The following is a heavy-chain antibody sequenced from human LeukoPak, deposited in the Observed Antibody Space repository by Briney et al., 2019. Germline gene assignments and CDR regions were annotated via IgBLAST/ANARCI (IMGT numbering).Heavy chain of an antibody. CDR1: GFTFSSYS. CDR3: ARDVWSGPLDI. CDR2: ISYDGSNK. Sequence: GGSLRLSCAASGFTFSSYSMNWVRQAPGKGLEWVAVISYDGSNKYYADSVKGRFTISRDNSKNTLYLQMNSLRAEDTAVYYCARDVWSGPLDIWGQGTMGTVSS. V-gene: IGHV3-30*03. J-gene: IGHJ3*02. D-gene: IGHD3-3*01.